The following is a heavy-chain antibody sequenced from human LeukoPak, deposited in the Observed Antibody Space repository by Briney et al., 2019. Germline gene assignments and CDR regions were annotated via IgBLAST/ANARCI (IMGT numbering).Heavy chain of an antibody. CDR1: GGSISSYY. CDR3: ARGYYDSSGPFDY. V-gene: IGHV4-59*01. CDR2: IYYSGST. J-gene: IGHJ4*02. Sequence: SETLSLTCTVSGGSISSYYWSWIRQPPGKGLEWIGYIYYSGSTNYNPSLKSRVTISVDTSKNQFSLKLSFVTAADTAVYYCARGYYDSSGPFDYWGQGTLVTVSS. D-gene: IGHD3-22*01.